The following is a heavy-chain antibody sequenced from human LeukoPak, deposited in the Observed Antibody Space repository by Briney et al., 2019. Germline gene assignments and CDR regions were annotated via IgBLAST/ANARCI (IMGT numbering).Heavy chain of an antibody. CDR3: ARDSGTFDY. CDR2: INHSGST. CDR1: GFTVSSNY. D-gene: IGHD3-10*01. V-gene: IGHV4-34*01. Sequence: GSLRLSCAASGFTVSSNYMSWVRQPPGKGLEWIGEINHSGSTNYNPSLKSRVTISVDTSKNQFSLKLSSVTAADTAVYYCARDSGTFDYWGQGTLVTVSS. J-gene: IGHJ4*02.